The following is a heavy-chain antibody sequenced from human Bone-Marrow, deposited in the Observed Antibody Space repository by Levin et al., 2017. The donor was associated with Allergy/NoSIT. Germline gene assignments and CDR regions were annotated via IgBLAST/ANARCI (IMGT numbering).Heavy chain of an antibody. J-gene: IGHJ4*02. CDR2: IWYDGSNK. CDR3: ARDLYSAVAGIDWTHPLDY. Sequence: LSLTCAASGFTFSDFGIHWVRQAPGKGLEWVAVIWYDGSNKYYTDSVKGRFTISRDNSKNTLYLQMDSLRAEDTAVYYCARDLYSAVAGIDWTHPLDYWGQGTLVTVSS. CDR1: GFTFSDFG. D-gene: IGHD6-19*01. V-gene: IGHV3-33*01.